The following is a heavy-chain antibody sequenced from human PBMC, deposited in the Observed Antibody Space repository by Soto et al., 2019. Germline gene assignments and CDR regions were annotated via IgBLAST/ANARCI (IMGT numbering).Heavy chain of an antibody. J-gene: IGHJ4*02. CDR2: ITNGAFGT. CDR1: GFTFTNYA. Sequence: GGSLRLSCAASGFTFTNYAMSWIRQAPGKGLEWVSAITNGAFGTYYADSVEGRFTISRDNSKNTLYLQMNSLKAEDTAVYYCAKVDHSSGIYWGQGTLVTVSS. D-gene: IGHD2-15*01. V-gene: IGHV3-23*01. CDR3: AKVDHSSGIY.